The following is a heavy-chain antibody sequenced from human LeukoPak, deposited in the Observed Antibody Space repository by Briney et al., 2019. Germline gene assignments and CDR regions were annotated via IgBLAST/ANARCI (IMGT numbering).Heavy chain of an antibody. CDR1: GFTFSSYG. V-gene: IGHV3-30*02. Sequence: GGSLRLSCAASGFTFSSYGMHWVRQAPGKGLEWVAFIRYDGSNKYYADSVKGRFTISRDNSKNTLYLQMNSLRAEDTAVYYCAKLGGGDCYFHFDIWGQGTMVTVSS. D-gene: IGHD2-21*01. CDR3: AKLGGGDCYFHFDI. J-gene: IGHJ3*02. CDR2: IRYDGSNK.